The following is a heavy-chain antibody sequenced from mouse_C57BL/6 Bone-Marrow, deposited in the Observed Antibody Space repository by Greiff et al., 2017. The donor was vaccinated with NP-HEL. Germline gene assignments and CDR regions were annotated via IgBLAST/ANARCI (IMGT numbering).Heavy chain of an antibody. J-gene: IGHJ3*01. D-gene: IGHD3-2*02. CDR1: GYTFTDYN. Sequence: EVQLQQSGPELVKPGASVKIPCKASGYTFTDYNMDWVKQSHGKSLEWIGDINPNNGGTIYNQKFKGKATLTVDKSSSTAYMELRSLTSEDTAVYYCARVEDSSGFAWFAYWGQGTLVTVSA. V-gene: IGHV1-18*01. CDR3: ARVEDSSGFAWFAY. CDR2: INPNNGGT.